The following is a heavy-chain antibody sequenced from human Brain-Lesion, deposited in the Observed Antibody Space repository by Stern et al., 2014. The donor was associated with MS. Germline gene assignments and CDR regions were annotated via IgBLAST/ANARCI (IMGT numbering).Heavy chain of an antibody. CDR3: ATFSPGAGGNYYRHFDY. Sequence: QLVQSGAEVKKPGASVKVSCKVSGYTLTELSMHWVRQAPRKGLEWMGGFDPEDGETIYAQKFQGRVTMTEDKSTDTAYMELSSLRSEDTAVYYCATFSPGAGGNYYRHFDYWGQGTLVTVSS. V-gene: IGHV1-24*01. CDR1: GYTLTELS. J-gene: IGHJ4*02. D-gene: IGHD1-26*01. CDR2: FDPEDGET.